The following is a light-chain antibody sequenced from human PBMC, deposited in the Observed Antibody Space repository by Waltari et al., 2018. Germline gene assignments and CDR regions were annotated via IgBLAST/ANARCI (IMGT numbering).Light chain of an antibody. CDR1: QSVSSN. CDR2: GAS. V-gene: IGKV3-15*01. CDR3: QQYKNWPWT. Sequence: EILMTQSPATLSVSPGEGATLPCRASQSVSSNLAWYHQKPGQAPSLLIYGASTRATGIPARFSGSGSGTEFTLTISSLQSADFAIYYCQQYKNWPWTFGQGTKVEIK. J-gene: IGKJ1*01.